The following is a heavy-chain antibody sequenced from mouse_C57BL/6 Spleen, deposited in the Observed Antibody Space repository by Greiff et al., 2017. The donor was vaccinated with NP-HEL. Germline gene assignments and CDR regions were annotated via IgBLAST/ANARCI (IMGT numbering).Heavy chain of an antibody. J-gene: IGHJ2*01. D-gene: IGHD2-1*01. CDR3: ARGNIKGNYDY. V-gene: IGHV1-19*01. Sequence: VQLQQSGPVLVKPGASVKMSCKASGYTFTDYYMNWVKQSHGKSLEWIGVINPYNGGTSYNQKFKGKATLTVDKSSSTAYMELNSLTSEDSAVYYCARGNIKGNYDYWGQGTTLTVSS. CDR1: GYTFTDYY. CDR2: INPYNGGT.